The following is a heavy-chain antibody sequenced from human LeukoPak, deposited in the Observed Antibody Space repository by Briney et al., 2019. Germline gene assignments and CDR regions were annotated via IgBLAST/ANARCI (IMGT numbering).Heavy chain of an antibody. J-gene: IGHJ5*02. CDR2: INHSGST. CDR1: GGSFTGYY. V-gene: IGHV4-34*01. D-gene: IGHD6-19*01. Sequence: SETLSLTCAVYGGSFTGYYCSWIRQPPGKGLEWIGEINHSGSTYYTPSLKSRATISVDTSKNQFSLKLSSVTAADTAVYYCARGPSSGWYHLWGQGTLVTVSS. CDR3: ARGPSSGWYHL.